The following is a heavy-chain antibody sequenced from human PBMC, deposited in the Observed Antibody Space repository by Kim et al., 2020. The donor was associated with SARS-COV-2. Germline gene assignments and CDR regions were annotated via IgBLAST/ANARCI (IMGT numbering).Heavy chain of an antibody. D-gene: IGHD3-10*01. V-gene: IGHV4-34*01. J-gene: IGHJ6*02. CDR3: ARAVRGVIISAINYGMDV. Sequence: KSRVTISVDTSKNQFSLKLSSVTAADTAVYYCARAVRGVIISAINYGMDVWGQGTTVTVSS.